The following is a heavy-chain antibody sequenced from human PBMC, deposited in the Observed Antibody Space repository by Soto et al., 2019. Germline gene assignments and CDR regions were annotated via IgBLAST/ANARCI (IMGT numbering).Heavy chain of an antibody. CDR3: ARERTRTELHYLEY. D-gene: IGHD1-1*01. V-gene: IGHV3-74*01. CDR1: RYSVYSSL. CDR2: MNSDGSSI. Sequence: PSGSPKLGCAACRYSVYSSLVAGSRQAPGKGLVWVSRMNSDGSSITYADSVKGRFTISRDSAKNTMYLQVHSLRAEDTAVYYCARERTRTELHYLEYRRQGTLVTVTS. J-gene: IGHJ4*02.